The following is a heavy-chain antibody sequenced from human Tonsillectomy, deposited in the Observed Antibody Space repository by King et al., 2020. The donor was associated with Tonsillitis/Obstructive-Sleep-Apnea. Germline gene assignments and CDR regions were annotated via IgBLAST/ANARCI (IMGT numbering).Heavy chain of an antibody. CDR1: GYTFTRNY. D-gene: IGHD2-15*01. CDR2: INPSDNIT. J-gene: IGHJ4*01. V-gene: IGHV1-46*01. Sequence: QLVQSGAEVKKPGASVKVSCKASGYTFTRNYVHWVRQAPGQGLEWMGIINPSDNITTYAQKFQGRVTMTSDTPTSTVNMELSSLRAGDTAVYYCVRDDKDGRHLDYWGQGSLVSVSS. CDR3: VRDDKDGRHLDY.